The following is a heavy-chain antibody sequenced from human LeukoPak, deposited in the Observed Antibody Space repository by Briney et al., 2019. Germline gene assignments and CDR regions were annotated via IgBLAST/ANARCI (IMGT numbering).Heavy chain of an antibody. CDR3: AKHMRGGTAEQYFQH. D-gene: IGHD4-11*01. CDR2: ISSSGVNT. Sequence: GGSLRLSCAASEITFSNYAMTWVRQAPGAGLEWVSGISSSGVNTYYADSVKGRFTISRDNSKNTLYLQMNSLRPEDTALYYCAKHMRGGTAEQYFQHWGQGTLVTVSS. CDR1: EITFSNYA. J-gene: IGHJ1*01. V-gene: IGHV3-23*01.